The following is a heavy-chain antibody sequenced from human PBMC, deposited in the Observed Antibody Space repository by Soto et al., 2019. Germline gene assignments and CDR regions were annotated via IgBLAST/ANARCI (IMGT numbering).Heavy chain of an antibody. CDR3: VKTGPGSGWARYYFDT. CDR2: ISTRGVYT. V-gene: IGHV3-23*01. D-gene: IGHD6-19*01. CDR1: GFTFGIYG. Sequence: EGQVLESGGGLVQPGGSLRLSCVASGFTFGIYGMNWVRHAPGKGLEWVSGISTRGVYTYYTDSVKGRFTISRDDSKNTLYLQMNSLRAEDTAIYYCVKTGPGSGWARYYFDTWGQGTLVTVSS. J-gene: IGHJ4*02.